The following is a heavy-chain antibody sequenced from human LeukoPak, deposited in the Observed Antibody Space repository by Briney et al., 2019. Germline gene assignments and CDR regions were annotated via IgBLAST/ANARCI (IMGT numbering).Heavy chain of an antibody. V-gene: IGHV4-30-2*01. CDR1: GGSISSGGYS. D-gene: IGHD3-22*01. CDR3: ARQIVVGPYFDY. Sequence: PSQTLSFTCAVSGGSISSGGYSWSWIRQPPGKGLEWIGYIYHSGSTYYNPSLKSRATISVDRSKNQFSLKLSSVTAADTAVYYCARQIVVGPYFDYWGQGTLVTVSS. J-gene: IGHJ4*02. CDR2: IYHSGST.